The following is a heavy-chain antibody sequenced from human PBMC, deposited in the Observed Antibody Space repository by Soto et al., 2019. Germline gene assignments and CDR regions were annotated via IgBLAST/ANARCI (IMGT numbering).Heavy chain of an antibody. CDR3: TTLSFNWNYDDSEYYYYMAV. CDR1: GFTFSNAW. CDR2: IKSKTDGGTT. D-gene: IGHD1-7*01. V-gene: IGHV3-15*01. J-gene: IGHJ6*03. Sequence: PGGSLILSCTASGFTFSNAWMSWVRQAPGKGLEWVGRIKSKTDGGTTDYAAPVKGRFTISRDDSKNTLYLQMNSLKTEDTAVYYCTTLSFNWNYDDSEYYYYMAVWGKGTTVTVSS.